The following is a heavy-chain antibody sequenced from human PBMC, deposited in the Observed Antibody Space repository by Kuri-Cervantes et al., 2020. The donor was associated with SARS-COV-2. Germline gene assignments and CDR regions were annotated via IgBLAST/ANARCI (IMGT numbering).Heavy chain of an antibody. V-gene: IGHV3-30-3*01. Sequence: GESLKISCASSGFTFSSYAMHWVRQAPGKGLEWVAVISYDGSNKYYADSVKGRFTISSENSKNTLYLQMNSMRAEDTAVYYCARDIGMATNRGLDYWGQGTLVTVSS. J-gene: IGHJ4*02. D-gene: IGHD5-24*01. CDR1: GFTFSSYA. CDR3: ARDIGMATNRGLDY. CDR2: ISYDGSNK.